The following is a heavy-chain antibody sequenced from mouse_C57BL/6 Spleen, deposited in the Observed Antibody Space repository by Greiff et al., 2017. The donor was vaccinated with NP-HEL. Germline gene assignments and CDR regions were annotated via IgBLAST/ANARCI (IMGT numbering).Heavy chain of an antibody. CDR1: GFTFSSYA. CDR3: AREGGWYFDV. D-gene: IGHD1-1*02. CDR2: ISDGGSYT. Sequence: VQLQQPGAELVKPGGSLKLSCAASGFTFSSYAMSWVRQTPEKRLEWVATISDGGSYTYYPDNVKGRFTISRDNAKNNLYLQMSHLKSEDTAMYYCAREGGWYFDVWGTGTTVTVSS. V-gene: IGHV5-4*01. J-gene: IGHJ1*03.